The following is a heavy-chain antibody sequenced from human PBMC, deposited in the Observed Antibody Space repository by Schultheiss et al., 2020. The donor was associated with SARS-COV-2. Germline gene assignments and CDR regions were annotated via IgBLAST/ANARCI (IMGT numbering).Heavy chain of an antibody. Sequence: SENRGLTCTVSGGSISSYYWSWIRQPPGKGLEWIGYIYYSGSTNYNPSLKSRVTISVDTSKNQFSLKLSSVTAADTAVYYCARVRREGGSGFSRPYYYYGMDVWGQGTTVTVSS. J-gene: IGHJ6*02. CDR3: ARVRREGGSGFSRPYYYYGMDV. CDR2: IYYSGST. V-gene: IGHV4-59*01. CDR1: GGSISSYY. D-gene: IGHD6-19*01.